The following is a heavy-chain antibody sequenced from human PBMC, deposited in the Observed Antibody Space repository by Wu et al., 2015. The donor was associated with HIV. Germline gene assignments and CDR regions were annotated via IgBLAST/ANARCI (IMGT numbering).Heavy chain of an antibody. D-gene: IGHD7-27*01. J-gene: IGHJ4*02. CDR1: GGTFSSYA. CDR2: IIPIFGTA. Sequence: QVQLVQSGAEVKKPGSSVKVSCKASGGTFSSYAISWVRQAPGQGLEWMGGIIPIFGTANYAQKFQGRVTITADESTSTAYMELSSLRSEDTAVYYCARDPGPPSINWGVYFDYWGQGTLVTVSS. CDR3: ARDPGPPSINWGVYFDY. V-gene: IGHV1-69*12.